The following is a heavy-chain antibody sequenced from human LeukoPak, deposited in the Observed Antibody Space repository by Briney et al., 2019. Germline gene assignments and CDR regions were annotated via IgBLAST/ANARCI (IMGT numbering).Heavy chain of an antibody. CDR1: GYTFTSYY. J-gene: IGHJ3*02. CDR3: ARDRVPQWLDTFDI. Sequence: ASVKVSCKSSGYTFTSYYMHWVRQAPGQGLEWMGIINPSGGSTSYAQKFQGRVAMPRDTSTSTVYMELSSLRSEDTAVYYCARDRVPQWLDTFDIWGQGTMVTVSS. D-gene: IGHD6-19*01. V-gene: IGHV1-46*01. CDR2: INPSGGST.